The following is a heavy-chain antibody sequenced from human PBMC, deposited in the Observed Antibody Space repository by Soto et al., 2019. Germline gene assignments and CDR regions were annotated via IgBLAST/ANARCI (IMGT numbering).Heavy chain of an antibody. CDR2: IGTRSDI. CDR1: GFTFSSYS. V-gene: IGHV3-21*01. Sequence: PGGSLRSSFAASGFTFSSYSMHWVRQAPGKGLEWVSSIGTRSDIYYADSVKGRFTISRDNAKNSLSLQMNSMTAEDTAVYYCAGAETSWPLAEGLYVWGQGTTVTVSS. J-gene: IGHJ6*02. CDR3: AGAETSWPLAEGLYV.